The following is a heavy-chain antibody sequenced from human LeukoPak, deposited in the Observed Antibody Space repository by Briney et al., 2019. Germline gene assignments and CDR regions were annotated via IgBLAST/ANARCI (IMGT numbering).Heavy chain of an antibody. D-gene: IGHD3-16*01. J-gene: IGHJ4*02. Sequence: PSETLSLTCTVSGGSTNNLFWTWIRQPPGKGLEWIGYFSYSGGTTYNPSLKSRVTISIDTSKNQFSLNLNSVTAADTAVYYCAREGPLGKSYDSWGPGTLVTVSS. CDR2: FSYSGGT. V-gene: IGHV4-59*01. CDR3: AREGPLGKSYDS. CDR1: GGSTNNLF.